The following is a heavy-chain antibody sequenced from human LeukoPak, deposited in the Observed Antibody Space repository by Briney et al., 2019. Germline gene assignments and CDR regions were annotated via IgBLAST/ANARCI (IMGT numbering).Heavy chain of an antibody. CDR2: ISSSGSTI. V-gene: IGHV3-48*01. CDR1: GFTFSSHS. J-gene: IGHJ4*02. CDR3: ANPGMYSSGRLFPPSFDY. D-gene: IGHD6-19*01. Sequence: PGGSLRLSCAASGFTFSSHSMNWVRQAPGKGLEWVSYISSSGSTIYYADSVKGRFTISRDNSKNTLYVQMNSLRAEDTAVYYCANPGMYSSGRLFPPSFDYWGQGTLVTVSS.